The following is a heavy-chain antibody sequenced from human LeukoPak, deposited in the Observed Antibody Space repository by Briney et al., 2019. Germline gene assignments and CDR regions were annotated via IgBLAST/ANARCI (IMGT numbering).Heavy chain of an antibody. CDR1: GFTFSSYW. V-gene: IGHV3-7*01. D-gene: IGHD3-3*01. J-gene: IGHJ3*02. CDR3: ARSGLFQNWADVDAFDI. Sequence: PGGSLRLSCAASGFTFSSYWMTWVRQAPGKGPEWVANIRQDGNERYYVDSVKGRFTISRDNAKNSLYLQMNSLRAEDTAVYYCARSGLFQNWADVDAFDIWGQGTMVTASS. CDR2: IRQDGNER.